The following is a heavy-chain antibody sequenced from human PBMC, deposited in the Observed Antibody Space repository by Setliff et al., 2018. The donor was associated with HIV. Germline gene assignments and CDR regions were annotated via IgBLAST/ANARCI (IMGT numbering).Heavy chain of an antibody. CDR1: GGPISSGGYY. J-gene: IGHJ4*02. Sequence: LSLTCTVSGGPISSGGYYWSWIRQHPGKGLEWIGYIYYSGSTNYNPSLKSRVTISVGTSQNQFSLKLSSVTAADTAVYYCARHLESKLLSYWGQGTLVTVSS. CDR3: ARHLESKLLSY. CDR2: IYYSGST. V-gene: IGHV4-61*08. D-gene: IGHD3-3*01.